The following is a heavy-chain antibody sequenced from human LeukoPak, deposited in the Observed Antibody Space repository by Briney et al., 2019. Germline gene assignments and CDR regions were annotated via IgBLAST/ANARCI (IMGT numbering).Heavy chain of an antibody. CDR3: ARGHSSGWYNWFDP. D-gene: IGHD6-19*01. V-gene: IGHV4-4*07. J-gene: IGHJ5*02. CDR1: GGSISSYY. CDR2: IYSGGST. Sequence: PSETLSLTCTVSGGSISSYYWSWIRQPAGKGLEWIGRIYSGGSTNYNHSLKSRVTISVDTSKSQVYLKLSSVTAADTAVYYCARGHSSGWYNWFDPWGEGTLVTVSS.